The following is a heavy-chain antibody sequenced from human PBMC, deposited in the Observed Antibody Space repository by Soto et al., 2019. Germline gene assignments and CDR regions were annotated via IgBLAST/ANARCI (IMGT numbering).Heavy chain of an antibody. J-gene: IGHJ4*02. CDR1: GGSFSGYY. CDR3: ARGIGYCSSINCYSSRRLRFDS. D-gene: IGHD2-2*01. Sequence: SETLSLTCAVYGGSFSGYYWTWIRQSPEKGLEWIGEVNHSGTTYYNPSLKTRVTISVHTPKNQFSLKMSSVTAADTAVYYCARGIGYCSSINCYSSRRLRFDSWGQGTLVTV. CDR2: VNHSGTT. V-gene: IGHV4-34*01.